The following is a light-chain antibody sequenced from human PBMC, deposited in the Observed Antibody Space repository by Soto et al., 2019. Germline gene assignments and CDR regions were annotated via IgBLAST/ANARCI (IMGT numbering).Light chain of an antibody. V-gene: IGLV2-14*01. CDR1: SSDLLDYKY. CDR2: EVT. Sequence: QSVLTQPASVSGSPGQSITISCTATSSDLLDYKYVSWYQQHPGKAPKLMISEVTNRPSGVSNRFSGSKSGNTASLTISGLQPEDEAHYYCSSYTASNTWVFGGGTKVTVL. J-gene: IGLJ3*02. CDR3: SSYTASNTWV.